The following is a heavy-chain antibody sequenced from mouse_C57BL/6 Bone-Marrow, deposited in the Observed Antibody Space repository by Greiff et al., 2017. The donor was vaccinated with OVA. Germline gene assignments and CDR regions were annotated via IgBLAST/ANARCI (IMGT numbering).Heavy chain of an antibody. CDR1: GFTFSSYG. CDR2: ISSGSSYT. J-gene: IGHJ2*01. D-gene: IGHD1-1*01. V-gene: IGHV5-6*01. CDR3: ARHYYGSSYY. Sequence: EVNLVESGGDLVKPGGSLKLSCAASGFTFSSYGMSWVRQTPDKRLEWVATISSGSSYTYYPDSVKGRFTISRDNAKNTLYLQMSSLKSEDTAMYYCARHYYGSSYYWGQGTTLTVSS.